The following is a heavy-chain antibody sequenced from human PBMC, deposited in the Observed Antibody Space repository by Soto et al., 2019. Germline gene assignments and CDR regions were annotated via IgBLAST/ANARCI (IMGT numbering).Heavy chain of an antibody. D-gene: IGHD6-13*01. J-gene: IGHJ4*02. V-gene: IGHV3-23*01. CDR2: ISGSGGSI. CDR1: GFTFGIYA. CDR3: ARVAPEYSSTPRRFDF. Sequence: LRLSCAASGFTFGIYAMSWVRQAPGKGLEWVSSISGSGGSIYYAHSVKGRFTISRDKTKNTLDLQMNSLRAEDTAVYHCARVAPEYSSTPRRFDFWGQGTLVTVSS.